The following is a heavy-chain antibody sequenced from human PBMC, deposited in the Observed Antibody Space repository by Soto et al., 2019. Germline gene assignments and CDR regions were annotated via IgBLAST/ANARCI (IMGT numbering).Heavy chain of an antibody. D-gene: IGHD3-10*01. Sequence: GASLKLSCQGSGYSFTSFWISWVRLRLGKGLEWMGRIDPTGPYTNYNPPFQGLVTLSACKSITNGYLRWSSLRASFSALSYCARHDAGSWRDPWRQATLVAVS. CDR1: GYSFTSFW. CDR2: IDPTGPYT. CDR3: ARHDAGSWRDP. V-gene: IGHV5-10-1*01. J-gene: IGHJ5*02.